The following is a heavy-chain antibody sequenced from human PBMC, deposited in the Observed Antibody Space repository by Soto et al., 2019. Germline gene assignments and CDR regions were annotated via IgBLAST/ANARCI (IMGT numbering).Heavy chain of an antibody. V-gene: IGHV5-51*01. CDR3: GRHRDGYNSGLLY. CDR1: GYSVTSYW. Sequence: GESLKISCTGSGYSVTSYWIGWVRQMPGKGLEWMGIIHPGDSDTRYSPSFQGQVTISVDKSISTAYLQWSSLKASDTAMYYCGRHRDGYNSGLLYWGQGTLVTVSS. D-gene: IGHD5-12*01. CDR2: IHPGDSDT. J-gene: IGHJ4*02.